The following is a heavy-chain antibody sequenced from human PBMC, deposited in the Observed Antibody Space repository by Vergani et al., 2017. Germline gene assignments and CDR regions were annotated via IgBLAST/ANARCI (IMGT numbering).Heavy chain of an antibody. V-gene: IGHV1-18*01. CDR2: IRPYTGHT. CDR3: ARVAPSNSEVTPTAFDV. J-gene: IGHJ3*01. CDR1: SHTFQTYG. Sequence: QVKLVQSGAELKKPGASVSVSCKGPSHTFQTYGISWVRQAPGKGLEWMAWIRPYTGHTIYAQKFQDRVNMTADTSTNTAYMELRSLRSDDTAVYFCARVAPSNSEVTPTAFDVWGQGTMVTVSS. D-gene: IGHD1-1*01.